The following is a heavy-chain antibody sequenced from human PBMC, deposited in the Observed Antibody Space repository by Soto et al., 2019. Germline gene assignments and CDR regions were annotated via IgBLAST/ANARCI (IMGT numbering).Heavy chain of an antibody. Sequence: EVQLVQSGAEVKKPGATVKISCKVSGYTFTDYYMHWVQQAPGKGLEWMGLVDPEDGETIYAEKFQGRVTITADTSTDTAYMELSSLRSEDTAVYYCATAKESGIYSGIYYYYGMDVWGQGTTVTVSS. CDR3: ATAKESGIYSGIYYYYGMDV. CDR1: GYTFTDYY. D-gene: IGHD1-26*01. V-gene: IGHV1-69-2*01. CDR2: VDPEDGET. J-gene: IGHJ6*02.